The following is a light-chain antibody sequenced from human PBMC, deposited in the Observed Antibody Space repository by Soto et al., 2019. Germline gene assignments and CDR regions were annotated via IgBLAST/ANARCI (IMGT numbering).Light chain of an antibody. Sequence: EIVMTQTPATLSVSPGYGATLSCRASQSVNSHLAWYQQKPGQAPRLLIYEVFTRATGIPARFSGSGSGTEFTLTISSLQSEDSAVYYCQQYSSWSPLTFGGGTKVDIK. J-gene: IGKJ4*01. CDR2: EVF. CDR3: QQYSSWSPLT. CDR1: QSVNSH. V-gene: IGKV3-15*01.